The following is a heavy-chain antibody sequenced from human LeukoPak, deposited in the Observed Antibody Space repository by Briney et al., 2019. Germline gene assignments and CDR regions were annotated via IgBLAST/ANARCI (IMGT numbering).Heavy chain of an antibody. J-gene: IGHJ4*02. CDR3: ASAITMIVVPEDY. Sequence: PGGSLRLSCAASGFTVSSNYMSWVRQAPGKGLEWVSVIYSGGSTYYADSVKGRFTISRDNAKNSLYLQMNSLRDEDTAVYYCASAITMIVVPEDYWGQGTLVTVSS. CDR2: IYSGGST. CDR1: GFTVSSNY. V-gene: IGHV3-66*01. D-gene: IGHD3-22*01.